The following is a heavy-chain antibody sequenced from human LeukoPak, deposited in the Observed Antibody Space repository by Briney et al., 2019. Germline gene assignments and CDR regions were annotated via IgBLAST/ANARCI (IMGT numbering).Heavy chain of an antibody. V-gene: IGHV4-31*03. CDR3: ARDVSSMFPNWFDP. D-gene: IGHD6-6*01. CDR1: GDSISSRTYY. Sequence: KPSQTLSLTCSVSGDSISSRTYYWTWIRQHPEKGLEWIGYIWNSGSTNYNPALKSRVTISVDTSKNQFSLKLISVTAADTAIYYCARDVSSMFPNWFDPWGQGILVIVSS. CDR2: IWNSGST. J-gene: IGHJ5*02.